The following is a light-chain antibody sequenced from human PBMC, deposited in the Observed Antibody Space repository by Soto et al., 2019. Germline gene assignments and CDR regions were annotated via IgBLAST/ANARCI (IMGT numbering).Light chain of an antibody. CDR1: QIISSY. CDR2: AAS. V-gene: IGKV1-39*01. J-gene: IGKJ2*01. Sequence: DIQMTQSPSSLSASAGDRVTITCRASQIISSYLNWYQQTPGKAPKLLIYAASSLQSGVPSRFSGSESGTDFTLTISSLQPEDFATYYCQQSYSAPYTFGQGTKLEIK. CDR3: QQSYSAPYT.